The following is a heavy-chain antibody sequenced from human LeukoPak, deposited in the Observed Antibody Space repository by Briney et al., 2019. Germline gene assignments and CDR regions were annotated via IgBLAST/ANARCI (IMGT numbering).Heavy chain of an antibody. D-gene: IGHD2-15*01. Sequence: AGGSLRLSCAASGFTFSNYSMNWVRQAPGKGLEWVSVIYSGGSTYYADSVKGRFTISRDNSKNTLYLQMNSLRAEDTAVYYCARDNPNCSGGSCSEYFDYWGQGTLVTVSS. CDR3: ARDNPNCSGGSCSEYFDY. V-gene: IGHV3-66*01. CDR2: IYSGGST. J-gene: IGHJ4*02. CDR1: GFTFSNYS.